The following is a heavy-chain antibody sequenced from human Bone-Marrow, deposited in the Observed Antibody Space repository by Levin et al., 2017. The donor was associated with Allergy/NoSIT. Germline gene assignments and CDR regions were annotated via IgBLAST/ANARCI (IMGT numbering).Heavy chain of an antibody. D-gene: IGHD4-11*01. CDR3: ARGVGTTVFFSYGY. V-gene: IGHV3-21*01. CDR1: GFTFSSYS. CDR2: ISSSSSYI. Sequence: TPGGSLRLSCAASGFTFSSYSMNWVRQAPGKGLEWVSSISSSSSYIYYADSVKGRFTISRDNAKNSLYLQMNSLRAEDTAVYYCARGVGTTVFFSYGYWGQGTLVTVSS. J-gene: IGHJ4*02.